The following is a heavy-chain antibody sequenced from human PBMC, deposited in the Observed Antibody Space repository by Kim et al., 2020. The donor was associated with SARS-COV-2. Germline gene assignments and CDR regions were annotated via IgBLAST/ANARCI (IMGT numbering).Heavy chain of an antibody. CDR1: GYSFTSYW. J-gene: IGHJ4*02. CDR2: IDPSDSYT. Sequence: GESLKISCKGSGYSFTSYWISWVRQMPGKGLEWMGRIDPSDSYTNYSPSFQGHVTISADKSISTAYLQWSSLKASDTAMYYCARSIYSYGQDPGLGYLDYWGQGTLVTVSS. CDR3: ARSIYSYGQDPGLGYLDY. D-gene: IGHD5-18*01. V-gene: IGHV5-10-1*01.